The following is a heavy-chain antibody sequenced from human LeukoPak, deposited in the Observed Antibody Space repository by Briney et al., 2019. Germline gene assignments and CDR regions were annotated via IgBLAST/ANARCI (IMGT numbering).Heavy chain of an antibody. J-gene: IGHJ6*02. CDR1: GFTFSIYG. V-gene: IGHV3-7*04. CDR2: MKQDRIEK. CDR3: AREGGGMDV. Sequence: GGSLTLSCAASGFTFSIYGMAWVRQAPGKGLEWVANMKQDRIEKYYVDSVKGRFTISRDNAKNSLYLQMNSLRPEDTAVYYCAREGGGMDVSGQGTTVTVSS. D-gene: IGHD3-16*01.